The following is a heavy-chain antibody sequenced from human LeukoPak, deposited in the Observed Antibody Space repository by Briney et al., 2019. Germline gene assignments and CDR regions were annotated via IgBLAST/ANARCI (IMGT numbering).Heavy chain of an antibody. V-gene: IGHV1-46*01. CDR2: INPSGGST. CDR1: GYTFTSYY. CDR3: ARGEFVYSSAWYFPHP. D-gene: IGHD6-19*01. J-gene: IGHJ5*02. Sequence: ASVKVSCKASGYTFTSYYMHWVRQAPGQGLEWMGIINPSGGSTSYAQKFQGRVTMTRDTSTSTVYMELSSLRSEDTAMYYCARGEFVYSSAWYFPHPWGQGTLVTVSS.